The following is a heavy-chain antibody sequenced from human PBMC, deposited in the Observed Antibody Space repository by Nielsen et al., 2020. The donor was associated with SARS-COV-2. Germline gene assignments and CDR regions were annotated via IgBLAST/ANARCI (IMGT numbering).Heavy chain of an antibody. CDR3: ARGFHGGSDY. CDR1: EFTFRNYD. CDR2: IGTGVDT. Sequence: GGSLRLSCAASEFTFRNYDMHWVRQVTGKGLEWVATIGTGVDTYYPDSVKGRFTISRENAKNSLYLQMNSLRVDDTAVYYCARGFHGGSDYWGQGALVTVSS. D-gene: IGHD2-15*01. J-gene: IGHJ4*02. V-gene: IGHV3-13*01.